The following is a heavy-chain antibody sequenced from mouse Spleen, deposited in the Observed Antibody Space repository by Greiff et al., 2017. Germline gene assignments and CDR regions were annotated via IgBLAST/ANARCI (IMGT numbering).Heavy chain of an antibody. V-gene: IGHV1-26*01. CDR2: INPNNGGT. J-gene: IGHJ4*01. Sequence: EVQLQQSGPELVKPGASVKISCKASGYTFTDYYMNWVKQSHGKSLEWIGDINPNNGGTSYNQKFKGKATLTVDKSSSTAYMELRSLTSEDSAVYYCAREGTARATYAMDYWGQGTSVTVSS. CDR3: AREGTARATYAMDY. CDR1: GYTFTDYY. D-gene: IGHD3-2*01.